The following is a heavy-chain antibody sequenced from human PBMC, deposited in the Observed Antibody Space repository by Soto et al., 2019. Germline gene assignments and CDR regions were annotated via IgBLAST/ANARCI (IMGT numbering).Heavy chain of an antibody. CDR3: APWFGAFDY. CDR2: MSPSGAEK. J-gene: IGHJ4*02. CDR1: GFSFTTNV. Sequence: PGGSLRLSCAASGFSFTTNVLHWVRRAPGKGLEWVAVMSPSGAEKYYTDSVKGRFTISRDNSKNTLYLQMNSLRAEDTAVYYCAPWFGAFDYWGQGTLVTVSS. V-gene: IGHV3-30-3*01. D-gene: IGHD3-10*01.